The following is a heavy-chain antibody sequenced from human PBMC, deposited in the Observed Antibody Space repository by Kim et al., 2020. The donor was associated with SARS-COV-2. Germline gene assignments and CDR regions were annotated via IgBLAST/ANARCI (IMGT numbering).Heavy chain of an antibody. J-gene: IGHJ4*02. CDR2: LSYRGST. Sequence: SETMSLTCTVSGGFISSSYDWGWIRQPHGTGLEWLVSLSYRGSTYYNPSLKSRVTISVDTSKNQFSLQLDSVTAADTAIFYCASYVDFLRRFDYWGQG. CDR3: ASYVDFLRRFDY. CDR1: GGFISSSYD. V-gene: IGHV4-39*01. D-gene: IGHD3-3*01.